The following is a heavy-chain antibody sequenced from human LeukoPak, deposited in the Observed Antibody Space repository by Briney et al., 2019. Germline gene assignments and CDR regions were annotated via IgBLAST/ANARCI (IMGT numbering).Heavy chain of an antibody. Sequence: ASVKVSCKASGYTFASYGISWVRQAPGQGLEWMGWISAYNGNTNYAQKLQGRVTMTTDTSTSTAYMELRSLRSDDTAVYYCATDRWGPCFAPWGQVTLVTVSS. CDR3: ATDRWGPCFAP. CDR2: ISAYNGNT. J-gene: IGHJ5*02. CDR1: GYTFASYG. V-gene: IGHV1-18*01. D-gene: IGHD3-16*01.